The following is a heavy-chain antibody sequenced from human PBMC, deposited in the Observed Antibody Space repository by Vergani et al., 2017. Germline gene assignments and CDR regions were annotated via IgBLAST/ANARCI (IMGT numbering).Heavy chain of an antibody. V-gene: IGHV4-38-2*01. CDR2: IYRTGRT. D-gene: IGHD2-2*01. CDR1: GFSIDNGYY. CDR3: ARGRYCSSTSCSPNTYRGYYYYMDV. J-gene: IGHJ6*03. Sequence: QVQLQESGPGLVKPSETLSLTCAVSGFSIDNGYYWDWIRQPPGKGLEWIGSIYRTGRTHFNPSLKSRVTISVDTSKNQFSLKLSSVTAADTAVYYCARGRYCSSTSCSPNTYRGYYYYMDVWGKGTTVTVSS.